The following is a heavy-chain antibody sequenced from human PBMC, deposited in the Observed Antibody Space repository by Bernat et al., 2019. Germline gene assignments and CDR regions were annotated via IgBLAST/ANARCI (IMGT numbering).Heavy chain of an antibody. CDR3: TRDTALFRYYGLDV. CDR1: GFTFSGSA. D-gene: IGHD5-18*01. J-gene: IGHJ6*02. CDR2: IRSKANNYAT. Sequence: EVQLVESGGGLGQPGGSLKLSCAASGFTFSGSAMHWVCQASGRGLEWLGRIRSKANNYATTYAASVKGRFTISRDDSKNTAYLQMNSLKTEDTAVYYCTRDTALFRYYGLDVWGQGTTVTVSS. V-gene: IGHV3-73*02.